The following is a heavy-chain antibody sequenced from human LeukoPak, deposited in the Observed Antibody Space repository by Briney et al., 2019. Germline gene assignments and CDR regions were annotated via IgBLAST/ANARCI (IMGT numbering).Heavy chain of an antibody. CDR3: VKDPSGNYFYFDY. CDR2: ISSDGGRT. J-gene: IGHJ4*02. Sequence: GGSLRLSCSASGFTFSSFAMFWVRQAPGKGLEYVSGISSDGGRTNYADSVKARFTISRDNSKVTLYLQMTSLRPEDTAIYYCVKDPSGNYFYFDYWGQGTLVAVSS. D-gene: IGHD1-26*01. CDR1: GFTFSSFA. V-gene: IGHV3-64D*09.